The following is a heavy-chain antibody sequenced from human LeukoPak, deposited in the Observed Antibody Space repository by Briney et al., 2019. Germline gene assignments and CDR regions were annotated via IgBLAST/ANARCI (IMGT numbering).Heavy chain of an antibody. J-gene: IGHJ6*02. CDR1: GFTFSSYA. V-gene: IGHV3-23*01. Sequence: PGGSLRLSCAASGFTFSSYAMSWVRQAPGKGLEWVSAISGSGGSTYYADSVKGRFTISRDNSKNTLYLQMNSLRAEDTAVYYCARSFSGYEPYYYYGMDVWGQGTTVTVSS. D-gene: IGHD5-12*01. CDR2: ISGSGGST. CDR3: ARSFSGYEPYYYYGMDV.